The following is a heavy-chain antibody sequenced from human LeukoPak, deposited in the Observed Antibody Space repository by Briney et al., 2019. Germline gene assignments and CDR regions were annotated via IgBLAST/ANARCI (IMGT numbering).Heavy chain of an antibody. Sequence: SETLSLTCAVYGGSFSGYYWNWIRQPVGKGLEWIGRIYTSGSTNYNPSLKSRVTISVDTSKNQFSLKLSSVTAADTAVYYCARWGPLTGYLGWGQGTLVTVSS. CDR1: GGSFSGYY. J-gene: IGHJ4*02. D-gene: IGHD3-9*01. CDR3: ARWGPLTGYLG. CDR2: IYTSGST. V-gene: IGHV4-59*10.